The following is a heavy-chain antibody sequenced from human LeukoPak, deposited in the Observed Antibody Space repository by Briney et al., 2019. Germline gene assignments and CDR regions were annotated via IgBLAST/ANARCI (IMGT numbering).Heavy chain of an antibody. Sequence: SETLSLTCTVSGGSISSSSYYWGWIRQPPGKGLEWIGSIYSSGSTYYNPSLKSRVTISVDTSKNQFSLKLSSVTAADTAVYYCARGRGGGRGISMVRGVRASSYNWSDPWGHGTLVIVSS. V-gene: IGHV4-39*07. J-gene: IGHJ5*02. CDR1: GGSISSSSYY. CDR2: IYSSGST. CDR3: ARGRGGGRGISMVRGVRASSYNWSDP. D-gene: IGHD3-10*01.